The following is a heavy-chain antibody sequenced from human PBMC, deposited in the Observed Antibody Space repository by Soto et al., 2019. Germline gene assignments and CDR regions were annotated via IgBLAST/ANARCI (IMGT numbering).Heavy chain of an antibody. CDR1: GFTFGNYG. CDR2: IWHDGNNK. Sequence: GSLRLSCAASGFTFGNYGMHWVRQAPGKGLEWVAIIWHDGNNKYYADSVRGRFIISRDNSKNRLYLQMNSLRAEDTAVYYCASDLVGASDSYGLDVWGQGTPVTVSS. D-gene: IGHD1-26*01. CDR3: ASDLVGASDSYGLDV. J-gene: IGHJ6*02. V-gene: IGHV3-33*01.